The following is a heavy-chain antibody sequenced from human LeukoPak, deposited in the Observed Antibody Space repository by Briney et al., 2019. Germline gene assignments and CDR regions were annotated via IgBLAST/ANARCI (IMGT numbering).Heavy chain of an antibody. CDR1: GFTFSSYA. Sequence: GGSLRLSCAASGFTFSSYAMSWVRQAPGKGLEWVSAISCSGGSTYYADSVKGRFTISRDNSKNTLYLQMNSLRAEDTAVYYCAKGRSEYRDGYGRFDYWGQGTLVTVSS. CDR3: AKGRSEYRDGYGRFDY. V-gene: IGHV3-23*01. D-gene: IGHD5-24*01. J-gene: IGHJ4*02. CDR2: ISCSGGST.